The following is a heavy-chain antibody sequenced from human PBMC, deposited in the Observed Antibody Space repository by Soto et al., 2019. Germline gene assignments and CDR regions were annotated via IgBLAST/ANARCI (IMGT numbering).Heavy chain of an antibody. V-gene: IGHV1-69*12. J-gene: IGHJ4*02. CDR2: IIPIFGTA. CDR3: ARLNSILGGYYFDY. CDR1: GGTFSSYA. Sequence: QVQLVQSGAEVKKPGSSVKVSCKASGGTFSSYAIGWVRQAPGQGLEWMGGIIPIFGTANYAQKFQGRVTITADESTSTAYMELSSLRSEDTAVYYCARLNSILGGYYFDYWGQGTLVTVSS. D-gene: IGHD2-21*01.